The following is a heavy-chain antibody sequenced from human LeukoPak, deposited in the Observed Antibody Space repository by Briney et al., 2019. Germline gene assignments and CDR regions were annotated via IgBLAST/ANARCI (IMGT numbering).Heavy chain of an antibody. CDR1: GGSISNYY. CDR3: ARSRIAARRKGFGY. J-gene: IGHJ4*02. CDR2: IYYSGST. V-gene: IGHV4-59*01. D-gene: IGHD6-6*01. Sequence: SETLSLTCTVSGGSISNYYWNWIRQPPGKGLEWIGYIYYSGSTNYNPSLKSRVTISVDTSKNQFSLRLSSVTAADTAMYYCARSRIAARRKGFGYWGQGTLVTVSS.